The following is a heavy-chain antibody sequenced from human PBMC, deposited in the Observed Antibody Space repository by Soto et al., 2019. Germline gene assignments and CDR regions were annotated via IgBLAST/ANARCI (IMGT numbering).Heavy chain of an antibody. CDR3: GTHVRKQWLANFDF. J-gene: IGHJ4*02. D-gene: IGHD6-19*01. V-gene: IGHV5-51*01. CDR1: GYSFTSYW. Sequence: GESLNISCKASGYSFTSYWIGWVRQMPGKGLEWMAIIYPGDSDTRYSPSFQGQVTISADKSITTAYLQWSSLRASDTAIYYCGTHVRKQWLANFDFWGQGTQVTVSS. CDR2: IYPGDSDT.